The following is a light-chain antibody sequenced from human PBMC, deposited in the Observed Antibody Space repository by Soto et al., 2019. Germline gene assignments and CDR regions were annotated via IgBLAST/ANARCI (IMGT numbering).Light chain of an antibody. CDR2: DVS. V-gene: IGLV2-14*01. J-gene: IGLJ2*01. CDR1: SSDVGGYNY. CDR3: SSYTTSSTLEV. Sequence: QSALTQPASVSGSPGQSITISCTGTSSDVGGYNYVSWYQQHPGKAPKLMIYDVSNRPSWVSNRFSGSKSGNTAYLTISGLQAEDEADYYCSSYTTSSTLEVFGGGTKITVL.